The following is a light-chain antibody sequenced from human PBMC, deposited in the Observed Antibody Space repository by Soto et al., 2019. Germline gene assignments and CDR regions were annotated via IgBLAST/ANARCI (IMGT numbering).Light chain of an antibody. CDR2: GAS. Sequence: EIMLTQSPGTLSLSPGERATLSCRASQSVSSDYLSWYQQKPGQPPRLLIYGASYRATGIPDRFSGGGSGTDFTLTISRLEAEDFAVYYCQQYGSTPPVTFGGGTKVEIK. CDR3: QQYGSTPPVT. V-gene: IGKV3-20*01. CDR1: QSVSSDY. J-gene: IGKJ4*01.